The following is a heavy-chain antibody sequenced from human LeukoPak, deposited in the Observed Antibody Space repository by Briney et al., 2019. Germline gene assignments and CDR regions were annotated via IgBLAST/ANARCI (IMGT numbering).Heavy chain of an antibody. D-gene: IGHD6-19*01. Sequence: GGSLRLSCAASGFTFSSYAMSWVRQAPGKGLEGVSGISGGCGSTYYADSLKGRFTISRDNSKTPLYLQMNSLRAEDTAVYYGAKPTDSSGYPVDFDYWGQGTLVTVSS. V-gene: IGHV3-23*01. CDR1: GFTFSSYA. J-gene: IGHJ4*02. CDR3: AKPTDSSGYPVDFDY. CDR2: ISGGCGST.